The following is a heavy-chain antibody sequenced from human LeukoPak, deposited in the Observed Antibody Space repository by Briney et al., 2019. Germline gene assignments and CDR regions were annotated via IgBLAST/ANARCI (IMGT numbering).Heavy chain of an antibody. Sequence: GESLKISCKGSGYSFTSYWIGWVRQMPGKGLEWMGIIYPGDSDTRYSPSLQGQVTISADKSIRTAYLQWSSLKPSDTALYYCARQAYCGGDCYPYFDYWGQGTLVTVPS. CDR3: ARQAYCGGDCYPYFDY. CDR2: IYPGDSDT. D-gene: IGHD2-21*02. J-gene: IGHJ4*02. CDR1: GYSFTSYW. V-gene: IGHV5-51*01.